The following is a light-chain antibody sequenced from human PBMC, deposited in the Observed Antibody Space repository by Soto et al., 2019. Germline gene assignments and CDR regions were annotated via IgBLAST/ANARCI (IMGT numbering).Light chain of an antibody. CDR3: QQYYSYSLT. CDR2: AAS. Sequence: AIRMTQSPSSLSASTGDRATITCRASQGISSYLAWYQQKPGKAPKLLIYAASTLQSGVPSRFSGSGSGTDFTLTISCLQSEDFATYYCQQYYSYSLTFGQGTKVEI. CDR1: QGISSY. V-gene: IGKV1-8*01. J-gene: IGKJ1*01.